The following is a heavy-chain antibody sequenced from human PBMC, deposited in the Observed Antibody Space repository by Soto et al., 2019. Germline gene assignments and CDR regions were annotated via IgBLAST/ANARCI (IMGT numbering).Heavy chain of an antibody. CDR2: ISGSGGST. J-gene: IGHJ4*02. V-gene: IGHV3-23*01. D-gene: IGHD3-22*01. CDR3: AKAPRYYYDSSGYYFDY. CDR1: GFTVSSYA. Sequence: TGGSLRLSCAASGFTVSSYAMSWVRQAPGKGLEWVSAISGSGGSTYYADSVKGRFTISRDNSKNTLYLQMNSLRAEDTAVYYCAKAPRYYYDSSGYYFDYWGQGTLVTVSS.